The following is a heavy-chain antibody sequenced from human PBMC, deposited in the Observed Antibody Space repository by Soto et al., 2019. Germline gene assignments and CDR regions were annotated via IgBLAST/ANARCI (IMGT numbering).Heavy chain of an antibody. CDR3: AKVSSVDGTAFFEC. D-gene: IGHD6-19*01. V-gene: IGHV3-9*01. CDR2: ISWNSGRI. J-gene: IGHJ4*02. Sequence: EVQLVESGGGLVQPGRSLRLSCAASGFNFDEYAMHWVRQAPGKGLEWVSSISWNSGRIDYADSMRGRFTISRDNAKNSLYLQMNSLRPEDTAFYYCAKVSSVDGTAFFECGGRGTLVTVSS. CDR1: GFNFDEYA.